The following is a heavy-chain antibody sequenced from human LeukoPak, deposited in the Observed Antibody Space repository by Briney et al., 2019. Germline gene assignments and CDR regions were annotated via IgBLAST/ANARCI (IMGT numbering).Heavy chain of an antibody. CDR2: IYYSGST. CDR1: GGSISSYY. Sequence: SETLSLTCTVSGGSISSYYWSWIRQPPGKGLEWIGYIYYSGSTYYNPSLKSRVTISVDTSKNQFSLKLSSVTAADTAVYYCARGDLLTGYYIYGYWGQGTLVTVSS. D-gene: IGHD3-9*01. V-gene: IGHV4-59*01. CDR3: ARGDLLTGYYIYGY. J-gene: IGHJ4*02.